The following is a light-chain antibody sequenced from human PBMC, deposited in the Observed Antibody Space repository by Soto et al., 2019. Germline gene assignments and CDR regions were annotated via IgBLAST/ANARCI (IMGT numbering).Light chain of an antibody. CDR2: NNN. J-gene: IGLJ3*02. Sequence: QSVLTQPPSASGTPGQRVTISCSGSRSNIGNNAVTWYQQFPGTAPKLLIYNNNQRPSGVPDRFSGSNSGTSASLAISGLQSEDEADYYCATWDDSLNARGVFGRGTKLTVL. CDR1: RSNIGNNA. V-gene: IGLV1-44*01. CDR3: ATWDDSLNARGV.